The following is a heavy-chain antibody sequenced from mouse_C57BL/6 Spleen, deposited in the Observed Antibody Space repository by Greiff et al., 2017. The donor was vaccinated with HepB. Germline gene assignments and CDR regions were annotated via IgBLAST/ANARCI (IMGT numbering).Heavy chain of an antibody. CDR2: INPSSGYT. D-gene: IGHD2-4*01. CDR1: GYTFTSYT. J-gene: IGHJ4*01. Sequence: QVQLQQSGAELARPGASVKMSCKASGYTFTSYTMHWVKQRPGQGLEWIGYINPSSGYTKYNQKFKDKATLTADKSSSTAYMQLSSLTSEDSAVYDCARPYDYDDYAMDYWGQGTSVTVSS. CDR3: ARPYDYDDYAMDY. V-gene: IGHV1-4*01.